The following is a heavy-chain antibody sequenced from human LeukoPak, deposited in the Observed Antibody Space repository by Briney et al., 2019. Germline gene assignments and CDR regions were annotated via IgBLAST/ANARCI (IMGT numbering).Heavy chain of an antibody. Sequence: GASLKISCKCSGYSCTSYWIGWVRPMARKLLEWMGIIYPGDSGTRYSPSFQGQVTISADKSISTAYLQWSSLKASDTAMYYCARSPSVVTATDYWGQGTLVTVSS. CDR2: IYPGDSGT. CDR1: GYSCTSYW. J-gene: IGHJ4*02. D-gene: IGHD2-21*02. CDR3: ARSPSVVTATDY. V-gene: IGHV5-51*01.